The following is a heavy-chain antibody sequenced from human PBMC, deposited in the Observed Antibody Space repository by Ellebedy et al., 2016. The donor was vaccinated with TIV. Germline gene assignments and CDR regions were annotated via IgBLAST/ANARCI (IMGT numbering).Heavy chain of an antibody. CDR3: ARGAYFTVTDNSLIDY. CDR2: IWSDGNNR. Sequence: GGSLRLSXVGTRFIFSNYGMHWVRQAPGKGLEWVAVIWSDGNNRYYGDSMEGRFTISRDNSKNTLYLQMNSLRADDTAVYYCARGAYFTVTDNSLIDYWGQGTLVTVSS. V-gene: IGHV3-33*01. D-gene: IGHD2-21*01. CDR1: RFIFSNYG. J-gene: IGHJ4*02.